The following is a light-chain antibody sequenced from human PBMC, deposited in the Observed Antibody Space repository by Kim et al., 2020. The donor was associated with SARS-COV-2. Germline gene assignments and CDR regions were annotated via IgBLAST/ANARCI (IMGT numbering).Light chain of an antibody. Sequence: EIVLTQSPATLYLSPGERATLSCRASQSIDNDLAWYQHKPGQAPRLLIYDASDRATGIPARFSGSGSGTDFTLTISSLESEDFAIYYCQQRTSRPPLTFGGGTRVEIK. CDR3: QQRTSRPPLT. V-gene: IGKV3-11*01. J-gene: IGKJ4*01. CDR2: DAS. CDR1: QSIDND.